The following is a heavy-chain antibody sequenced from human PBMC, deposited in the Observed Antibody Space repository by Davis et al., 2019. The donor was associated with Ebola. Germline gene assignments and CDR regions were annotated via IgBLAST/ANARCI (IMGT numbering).Heavy chain of an antibody. CDR3: ARAVKQWLVRVFDY. CDR2: IIPILGIA. V-gene: IGHV1-69*10. D-gene: IGHD6-19*01. Sequence: SVKVSCKASGGTFSSYAISWVRQAPGQGLEWMGGIIPILGIANYAQKFQGRVTMTRDTSTSTVYMELSSLRSEDTAVYYCARAVKQWLVRVFDYWGQGTLVTVSS. J-gene: IGHJ4*02. CDR1: GGTFSSYA.